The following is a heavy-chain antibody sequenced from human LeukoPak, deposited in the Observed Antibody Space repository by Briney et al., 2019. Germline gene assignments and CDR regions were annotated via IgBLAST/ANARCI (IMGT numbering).Heavy chain of an antibody. CDR2: IKEDGSEK. V-gene: IGHV3-7*05. J-gene: IGHJ6*02. CDR3: ARDSPGSSRFYHYYGLDV. Sequence: PGGSLRLSCAASRFALSTYWMSWVRQAPGKRVEWVANIKEDGSEKYYVDSVKGRFTIYRDNAKNSLYLQMNILRAEDTAVYDCARDSPGSSRFYHYYGLDVWGQGTTVTVSS. CDR1: RFALSTYW. D-gene: IGHD6-6*01.